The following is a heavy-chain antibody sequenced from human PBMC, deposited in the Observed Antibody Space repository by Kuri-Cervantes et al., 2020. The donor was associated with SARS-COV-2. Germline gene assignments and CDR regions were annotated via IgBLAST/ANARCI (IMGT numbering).Heavy chain of an antibody. CDR3: ARPRYSSSWYTDY. J-gene: IGHJ4*02. D-gene: IGHD6-13*01. V-gene: IGHV4-34*01. CDR2: INHSGST. Sequence: GSLRLSCAVYGGSFSGYYWSWIRQPPGKGLEWTGEINHSGSTNYNPSLKSRVTISVDTSKNQFSLKLSSVTAAYTAVYYCARPRYSSSWYTDYWGQGTLVTVSS. CDR1: GGSFSGYY.